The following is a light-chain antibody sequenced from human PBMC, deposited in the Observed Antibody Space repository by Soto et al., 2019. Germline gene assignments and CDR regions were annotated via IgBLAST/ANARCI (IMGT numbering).Light chain of an antibody. CDR2: SND. CDR1: TPNIGTHY. V-gene: IGLV1-47*01. J-gene: IGLJ1*01. Sequence: QSVLTQQPSASGTPGQRVTISCSGSTPNIGTHYVSWYQHLPGSAPKLLIHSNDQRPSGVPDRISASRSGTSASLAISGLRSEDEADYYCAAWDDTLSGYVFGGGTKVTVL. CDR3: AAWDDTLSGYV.